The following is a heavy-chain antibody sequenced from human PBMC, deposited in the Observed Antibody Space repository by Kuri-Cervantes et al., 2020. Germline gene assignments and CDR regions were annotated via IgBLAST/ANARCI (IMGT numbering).Heavy chain of an antibody. D-gene: IGHD5-18*01. CDR3: ARENHGYSYGYHYYYYMGV. J-gene: IGHJ6*03. CDR1: GFTFSSYS. CDR2: ISSSSSTI. V-gene: IGHV3-48*01. Sequence: GESLKISCAASGFTFSSYSMNWVRQAPGKGLEWVSCISSSSSTIYYADSVKGRFTISRDNAKNSLHLQMNGLRAEDTAVYYCARENHGYSYGYHYYYYMGVWGKGTTVTVSS.